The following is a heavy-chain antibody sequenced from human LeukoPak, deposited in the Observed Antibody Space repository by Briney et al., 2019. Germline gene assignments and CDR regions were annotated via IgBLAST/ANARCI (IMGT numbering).Heavy chain of an antibody. D-gene: IGHD4-23*01. CDR3: ARDEPTVGFDI. Sequence: SETLSLTCTVSGYSISSGYYWGWIRQPPGKGLEWIGSIYHSGSTYYNPSLKSRVTISVDTSKNQFSLKLSSVTAADTAVYYCARDEPTVGFDIWGQGTMVTVSS. V-gene: IGHV4-38-2*02. CDR2: IYHSGST. CDR1: GYSISSGYY. J-gene: IGHJ3*02.